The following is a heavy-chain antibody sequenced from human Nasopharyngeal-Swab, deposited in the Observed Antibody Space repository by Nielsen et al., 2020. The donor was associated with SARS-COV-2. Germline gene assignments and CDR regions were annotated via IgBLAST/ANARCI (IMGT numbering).Heavy chain of an antibody. J-gene: IGHJ4*02. Sequence: SETLSLTCVVSGASISSRNNYWGRIRQSPGKGLEWIGTIFSSGSTYNPSLKSRVTMSVDTSKNQFSLKLASVTAADTAVYYCARDGSGDYLGLPFDHWGRGTLVTVSS. V-gene: IGHV4-39*07. D-gene: IGHD4-17*01. CDR2: IFSSGST. CDR3: ARDGSGDYLGLPFDH. CDR1: GASISSRNNY.